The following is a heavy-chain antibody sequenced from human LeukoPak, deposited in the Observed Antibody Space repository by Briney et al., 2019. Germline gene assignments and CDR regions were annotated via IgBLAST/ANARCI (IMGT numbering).Heavy chain of an antibody. J-gene: IGHJ5*02. CDR2: ISAYNGNT. CDR3: ARQGYCSGGSCYSSSWGWFDP. Sequence: ASVKVSCKASGYTFTSYGISWVRQAPGQGLEWMGWISAYNGNTNYAQKLQGRVTMTTDTSTSTAYMELRSLRSDDTAVYYCARQGYCSGGSCYSSSWGWFDPWGQGTLVTVSS. D-gene: IGHD2-15*01. CDR1: GYTFTSYG. V-gene: IGHV1-18*01.